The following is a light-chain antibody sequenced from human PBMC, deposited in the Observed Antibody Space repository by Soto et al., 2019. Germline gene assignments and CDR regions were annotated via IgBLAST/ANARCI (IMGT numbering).Light chain of an antibody. Sequence: EIVLTQSPGTLSLSPGERATLSCRASQSVSSSYLAWNQQKPGQAPRLLIYGASSRATGIPDRFSGSGSGTDFTLTISRLEPEDFAVYYCQQRSNWPPTFGQGTRLEIK. V-gene: IGKV3D-20*02. J-gene: IGKJ5*01. CDR2: GAS. CDR3: QQRSNWPPT. CDR1: QSVSSSY.